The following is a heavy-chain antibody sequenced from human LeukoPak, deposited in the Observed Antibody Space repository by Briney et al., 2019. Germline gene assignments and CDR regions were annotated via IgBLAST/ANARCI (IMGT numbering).Heavy chain of an antibody. J-gene: IGHJ6*04. Sequence: GASVKVSCKVSGYTLTELSMHWVRQAPGKGLEWMGGFDPEDGETIYAQKFQGRVTITADESTSTAYMELSSLRSEDTAVYYCAFSRYCSSTSCTNPTIIMDVWGKGTTVTVSS. CDR2: FDPEDGET. V-gene: IGHV1-24*01. CDR3: AFSRYCSSTSCTNPTIIMDV. D-gene: IGHD2-2*01. CDR1: GYTLTELS.